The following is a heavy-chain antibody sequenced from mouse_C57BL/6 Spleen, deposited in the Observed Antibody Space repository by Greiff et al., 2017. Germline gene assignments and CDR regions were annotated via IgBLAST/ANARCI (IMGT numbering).Heavy chain of an antibody. CDR3: ARSYSLYYYAMDY. V-gene: IGHV1-82*01. J-gene: IGHJ4*01. D-gene: IGHD6-2*01. CDR2: IYPGDGDT. CDR1: GYAFSSSW. Sequence: QVQLQQSGPELVKPGASVEISCKASGYAFSSSWMNWVKQRPGKGLEWIGRIYPGDGDTNYNGKFKGKATLTADKSSSTAYMQLSSLTSEDSAVYFCARSYSLYYYAMDYWGQGTSVTVSS.